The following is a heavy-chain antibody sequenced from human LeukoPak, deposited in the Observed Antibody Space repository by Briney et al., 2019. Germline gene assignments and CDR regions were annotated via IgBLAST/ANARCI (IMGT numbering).Heavy chain of an antibody. CDR3: VKDVSSSWYLGDLWDY. J-gene: IGHJ4*02. D-gene: IGHD6-13*01. CDR1: GFTVSSYS. Sequence: GGSLRLSCSASGFTVSSYSMHWVRQATGKGLEYVSAISSKGGSTYYADSVKGRFTITRDNSKNTLYLQMSSLRAEDTAVYYCVKDVSSSWYLGDLWDYWGQGTLVTVSS. CDR2: ISSKGGST. V-gene: IGHV3-64D*06.